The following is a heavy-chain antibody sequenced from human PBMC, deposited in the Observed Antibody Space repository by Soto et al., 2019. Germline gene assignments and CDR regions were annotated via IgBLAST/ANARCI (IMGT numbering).Heavy chain of an antibody. Sequence: QVQLVESGGGVVQPGRSLRLSCAASGFTFSSYGMHWVRQAPGKGLEWVAVIWYDGSNKYYADSVKGRFTISRDNSKNTLYLQMNSLRAEDTAVYYCARETRGSSGYYYRGVDYWGQGTLVTVSS. CDR2: IWYDGSNK. V-gene: IGHV3-33*01. D-gene: IGHD3-22*01. J-gene: IGHJ4*02. CDR1: GFTFSSYG. CDR3: ARETRGSSGYYYRGVDY.